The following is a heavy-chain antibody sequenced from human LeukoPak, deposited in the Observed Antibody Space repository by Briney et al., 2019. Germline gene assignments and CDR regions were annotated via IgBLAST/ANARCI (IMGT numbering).Heavy chain of an antibody. D-gene: IGHD6-6*01. CDR3: ARARGSIPSSSIDY. Sequence: GGSLRLSCAASGFTFSDYYMTWIRQAPGKGLEWVSYISSGSSYTDYADSVKGRFTISRDNAKNSLDLQMNILRAEDTALYYCARARGSIPSSSIDYWGQGALVTVYS. CDR2: ISSGSSYT. V-gene: IGHV3-11*06. J-gene: IGHJ4*02. CDR1: GFTFSDYY.